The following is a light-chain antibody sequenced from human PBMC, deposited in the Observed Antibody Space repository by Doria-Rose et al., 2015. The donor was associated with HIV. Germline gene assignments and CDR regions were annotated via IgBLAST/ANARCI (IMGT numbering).Light chain of an antibody. CDR2: DGS. CDR1: QSFSSTY. J-gene: IGKJ1*01. CDR3: HQYGTSWT. V-gene: IGKV3-20*01. Sequence: EIVLTQSPGTLSLSPGERATLSCRASQSFSSTYLAWYQQKPGQAPSLLIYDGSTRATVITDRFSASGSVTDFTLTINRLEPEDFALYYCHQYGTSWTFGQGTKVEI.